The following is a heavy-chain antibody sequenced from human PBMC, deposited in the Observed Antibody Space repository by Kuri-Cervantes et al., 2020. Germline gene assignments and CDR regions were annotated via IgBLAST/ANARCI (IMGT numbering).Heavy chain of an antibody. D-gene: IGHD3-3*01. CDR2: IIPIFGTA. J-gene: IGHJ6*03. CDR3: ARGPGFGVVIMPTHYMDV. CDR1: GGTFSSYA. Sequence: SVKVSCKASGGTFSSYAISWVRQAPGQGLEWMGGIIPIFGTANYAQKFQGRVTITADKSTSTAYMELSSLRSDDTAVYYCARGPGFGVVIMPTHYMDVWGKGTTVTVSS. V-gene: IGHV1-69*06.